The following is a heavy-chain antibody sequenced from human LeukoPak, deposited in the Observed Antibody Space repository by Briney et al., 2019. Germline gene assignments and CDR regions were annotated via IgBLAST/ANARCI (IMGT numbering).Heavy chain of an antibody. CDR3: ARSYTNNGGFPPY. CDR1: GYTFTGYY. V-gene: IGHV1-2*02. J-gene: IGHJ4*02. D-gene: IGHD1/OR15-1a*01. Sequence: GASVKVSCKASGYTFTGYYIHWVRQAPGQGLECMGWINPDSGGTNCAQKFQGRVTMTRGTSVSTAYMELSRLTSDDTAVYYCARSYTNNGGFPPYWGQGTLVTVSS. CDR2: INPDSGGT.